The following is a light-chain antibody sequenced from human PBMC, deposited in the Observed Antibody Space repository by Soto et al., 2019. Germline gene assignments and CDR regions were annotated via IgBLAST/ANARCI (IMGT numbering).Light chain of an antibody. CDR3: QQQVT. CDR1: QSVSSSY. Sequence: EIVLTQSPGTLSLYPWEIATLSCRASQSVSSSYLAWYQQKPGQAPRLLIYGASSRATGIPDRFSGSGSGTDFTLTISRLEPEDFAVYYRQQQVTFGGGTKVDIK. V-gene: IGKV3-20*01. J-gene: IGKJ4*01. CDR2: GAS.